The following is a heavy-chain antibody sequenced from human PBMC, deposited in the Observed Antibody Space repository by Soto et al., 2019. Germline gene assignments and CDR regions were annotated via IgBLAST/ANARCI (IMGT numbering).Heavy chain of an antibody. CDR1: GFTFSDHY. CDR2: IRNKDNSYTT. CDR3: VRGHNARYLGATWDY. V-gene: IGHV3-72*01. J-gene: IGHJ4*02. Sequence: EVQLVESGGGLVQPGGSLRLSCVVSGFTFSDHYMDWVRQAPGKGLEWVGRIRNKDNSYTTVYAASVKGRFTISRDDSKNSMYLQMNSLKIEDTAVYYCVRGHNARYLGATWDYWGQGTLVTVSS. D-gene: IGHD1-26*01.